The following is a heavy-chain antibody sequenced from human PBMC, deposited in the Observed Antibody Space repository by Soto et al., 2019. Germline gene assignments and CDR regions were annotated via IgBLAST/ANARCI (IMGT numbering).Heavy chain of an antibody. V-gene: IGHV1-18*01. D-gene: IGHD3-22*01. CDR3: ARGTWDYYDSSGYYYPFDY. CDR1: GYTFTSYG. J-gene: IGHJ4*02. Sequence: ASVKVSCKASGYTFTSYGISWVRQAPGQGLEWMGWISAYNGNTNYAQKLQGRVTMTTDTSTSTAYMELRSLRSDDTAVYYCARGTWDYYDSSGYYYPFDYWGQGTLVTVSS. CDR2: ISAYNGNT.